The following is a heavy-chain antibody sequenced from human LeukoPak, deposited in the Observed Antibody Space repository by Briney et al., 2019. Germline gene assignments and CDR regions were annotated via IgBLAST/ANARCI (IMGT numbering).Heavy chain of an antibody. Sequence: GGSLRLSCAASGFTFSSHGMSWVRQAPGKGLECVSAISGSGGSTYYADSVKGRFTISRDNSKNTLYLQMNSLRAEDTAVYYCAKGRSYDSSGYRVHGAFDIWGQGTMVTVSS. CDR3: AKGRSYDSSGYRVHGAFDI. CDR1: GFTFSSHG. J-gene: IGHJ3*02. CDR2: ISGSGGST. D-gene: IGHD3-22*01. V-gene: IGHV3-23*01.